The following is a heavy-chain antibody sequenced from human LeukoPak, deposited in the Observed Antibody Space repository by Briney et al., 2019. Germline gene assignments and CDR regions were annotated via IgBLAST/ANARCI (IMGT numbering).Heavy chain of an antibody. V-gene: IGHV1-46*01. CDR2: INPSGGST. Sequence: ASVKVSCKASGYTFTSYYMHWVRQAAGQGLEWMGIINPSGGSTSYAQKFQGRVTMTRDTSTSTVYMELSSLRSEDTAVYYCAREGRNTDAFDIWGQGTMVTVSS. CDR3: AREGRNTDAFDI. J-gene: IGHJ3*02. CDR1: GYTFTSYY.